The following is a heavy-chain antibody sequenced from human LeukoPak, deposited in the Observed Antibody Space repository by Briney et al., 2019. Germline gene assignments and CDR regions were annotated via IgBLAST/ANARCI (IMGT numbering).Heavy chain of an antibody. J-gene: IGHJ6*03. Sequence: GASVKVSCKASGGTFSSYAISWVRQAPGQGLEWMGGIIPIFGTANYAQKFQGRVTITADKSTSTAYMELSSLRSEDTAVYYCARDPGIAAAGTSGYYYYYMDVWGKGTTVTVSS. V-gene: IGHV1-69*06. D-gene: IGHD6-13*01. CDR2: IIPIFGTA. CDR1: GGTFSSYA. CDR3: ARDPGIAAAGTSGYYYYYMDV.